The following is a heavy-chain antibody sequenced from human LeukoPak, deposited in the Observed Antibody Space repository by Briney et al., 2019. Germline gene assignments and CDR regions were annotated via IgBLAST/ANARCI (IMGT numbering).Heavy chain of an antibody. V-gene: IGHV4-59*01. CDR3: ARGTLRFDP. CDR2: IYYSGNT. Sequence: SETLSLTCTVSGGSISSYYWSWIRQPPGKGLEWIGHIYYSGNTNYNPSLKSRVTISVDTSKNQFSLKLSFVTAADTAVYYCARGTLRFDPWGQGTLVTVSS. J-gene: IGHJ5*02. CDR1: GGSISSYY.